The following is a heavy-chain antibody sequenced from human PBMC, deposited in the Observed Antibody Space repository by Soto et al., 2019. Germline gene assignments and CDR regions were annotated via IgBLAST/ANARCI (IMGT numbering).Heavy chain of an antibody. V-gene: IGHV1-18*01. D-gene: IGHD2-8*01. Sequence: QGQLVQSGAEVKKPGASVNVSCKASGYTFTRYGISWVRQAPGQGLEWMGWISGYNGDTNYAQKFQGRVIMTIDTSTSIAYMELRSLTSDDTAVYFCAKNGQPPYYYYGLDVWGQGTTVTVSS. CDR3: AKNGQPPYYYYGLDV. J-gene: IGHJ6*02. CDR2: ISGYNGDT. CDR1: GYTFTRYG.